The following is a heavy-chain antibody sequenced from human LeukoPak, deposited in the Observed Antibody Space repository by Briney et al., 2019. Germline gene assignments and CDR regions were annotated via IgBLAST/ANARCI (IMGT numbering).Heavy chain of an antibody. Sequence: SQTLSLTCTVSGGSISSGSYYWSWIRQPAGKGLEWIGRIYTSGSTNYNPSLKSRVTISVDTSKNQFSLKLSSVTAADTAVYYCARVSATAPCLDYWGQGTLVTVSS. J-gene: IGHJ4*02. CDR3: ARVSATAPCLDY. D-gene: IGHD2-21*02. V-gene: IGHV4-61*02. CDR2: IYTSGST. CDR1: GGSISSGSYY.